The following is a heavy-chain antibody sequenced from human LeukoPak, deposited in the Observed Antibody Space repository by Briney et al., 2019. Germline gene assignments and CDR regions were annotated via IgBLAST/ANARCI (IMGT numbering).Heavy chain of an antibody. D-gene: IGHD1-26*01. Sequence: KPSETLSLTCTVSGGSISSYYWSWIRQPAGKGLEWIGRIYPSGSTNYSPSLKSRVTMSVDTSENQFSLKLSSVTAADTAVYYCARSQWELRLPDYWGQGTLVTVSS. J-gene: IGHJ4*02. V-gene: IGHV4-4*07. CDR2: IYPSGST. CDR1: GGSISSYY. CDR3: ARSQWELRLPDY.